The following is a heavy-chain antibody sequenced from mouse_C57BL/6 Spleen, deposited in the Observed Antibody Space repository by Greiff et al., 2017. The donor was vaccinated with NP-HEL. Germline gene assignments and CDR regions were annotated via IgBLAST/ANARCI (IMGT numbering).Heavy chain of an antibody. CDR3: TTWGGLHAMDY. V-gene: IGHV14-1*01. CDR1: GFNIKDYY. D-gene: IGHD1-1*02. CDR2: IDPEDGDT. J-gene: IGHJ4*01. Sequence: VQLHQSGAELVRPGASVRLSCTASGFNIKDYYMHWVKQRPEQGLEWIGRIDPEDGDTEYAPKFQGKATMTADTSSNTAYLQLSSLTSEDTAVYYCTTWGGLHAMDYWGQGTSVTVSS.